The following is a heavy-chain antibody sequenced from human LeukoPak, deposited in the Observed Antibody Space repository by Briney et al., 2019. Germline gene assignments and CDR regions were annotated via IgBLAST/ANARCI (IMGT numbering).Heavy chain of an antibody. Sequence: SETLSLTCTVSGGSISSYYWSWIRQPPGKGLEWIGYIYYSGSTNYNPSLKSRVTISVDTSKNQFSLKLSSVTAADTAVYYCARLSTGYDILTGYYGAFDYWGQGTLVTVSS. CDR1: GGSISSYY. CDR2: IYYSGST. J-gene: IGHJ4*02. V-gene: IGHV4-59*01. CDR3: ARLSTGYDILTGYYGAFDY. D-gene: IGHD3-9*01.